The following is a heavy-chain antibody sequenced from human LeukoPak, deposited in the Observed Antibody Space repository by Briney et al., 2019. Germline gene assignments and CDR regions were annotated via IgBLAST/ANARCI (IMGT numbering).Heavy chain of an antibody. V-gene: IGHV3-48*01. Sequence: GSLRLSCVASGFTFSTYSMNWVRQAPGKGLECVSYITSSSSAKYYADSVKGRFTISRDNAENSLYLQMNSLRAEDTAVYYCTRDQEGSDYWGQGTLVTVSS. CDR3: TRDQEGSDY. J-gene: IGHJ4*02. CDR1: GFTFSTYS. CDR2: ITSSSSAK.